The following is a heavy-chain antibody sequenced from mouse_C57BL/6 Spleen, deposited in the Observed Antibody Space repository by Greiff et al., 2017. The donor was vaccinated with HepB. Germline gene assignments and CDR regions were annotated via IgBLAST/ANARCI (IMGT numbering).Heavy chain of an antibody. CDR1: GYTFTSYW. J-gene: IGHJ4*01. V-gene: IGHV1-55*01. Sequence: QVQLQQPGAELVKPGASVKMSCKASGYTFTSYWITWVKQRPGQGLEWIGDIYPGSGSTNYNEKFKSKATLTVDTSSSTAYMQLSSLTSEDSAVYDGARSAYYSNLLDYAMDYWGQGTSVTVSS. D-gene: IGHD2-5*01. CDR2: IYPGSGST. CDR3: ARSAYYSNLLDYAMDY.